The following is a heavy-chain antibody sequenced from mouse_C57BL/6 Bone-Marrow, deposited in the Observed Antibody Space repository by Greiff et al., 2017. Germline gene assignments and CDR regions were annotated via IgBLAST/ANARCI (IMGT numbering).Heavy chain of an antibody. V-gene: IGHV1-55*01. CDR1: GYTFTSYW. CDR3: ARCFYWYFDV. J-gene: IGHJ1*03. CDR2: IYPGSGSP. Sequence: QVQLQQPGAELVKPGASVKMSCKASGYTFTSYWITWVKQRPGQGLEWIGDIYPGSGSPNYNEKFKSKATLTVDTSSSTAYMQLSSLTSEDSAVYYCARCFYWYFDVWGTGTTVTVSS.